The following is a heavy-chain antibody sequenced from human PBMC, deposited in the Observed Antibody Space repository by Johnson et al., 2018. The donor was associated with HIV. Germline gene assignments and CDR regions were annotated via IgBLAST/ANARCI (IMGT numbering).Heavy chain of an antibody. D-gene: IGHD3-3*01. CDR1: GFTFSSYG. CDR3: AKDNGARGYDFWNGFLPSALDI. J-gene: IGHJ3*02. V-gene: IGHV3-30*02. Sequence: QVQPLESGGGVVQPGGSLRLSCAASGFTFSSYGMHWVRQAPGKGLEWVAFIRYDGSNKYYADSVKGRFTISRDNSKNTLYMQMNSLRAEDTAVYYCAKDNGARGYDFWNGFLPSALDIWGQGTMVTVSS. CDR2: IRYDGSNK.